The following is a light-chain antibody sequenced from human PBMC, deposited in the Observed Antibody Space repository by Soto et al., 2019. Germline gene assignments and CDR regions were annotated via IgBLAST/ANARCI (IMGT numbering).Light chain of an antibody. CDR3: SSYTSGSTLVV. CDR1: SSDVGAYNY. V-gene: IGLV2-14*01. CDR2: EVT. Sequence: QSALTQPASVSGSRGQSITISCTGSSSDVGAYNYVSWYQQHPGKAPRLMIYEVTNRPSGVSNRFSGSKSGNTASLTISGLRAEDEADYSCSSYTSGSTLVVFGGGTKLAVL. J-gene: IGLJ2*01.